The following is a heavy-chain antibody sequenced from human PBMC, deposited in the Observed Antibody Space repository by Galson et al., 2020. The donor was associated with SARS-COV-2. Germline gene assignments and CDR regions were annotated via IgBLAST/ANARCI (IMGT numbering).Heavy chain of an antibody. J-gene: IGHJ5*02. CDR1: GGTFSNYA. V-gene: IGHV1-69*05. D-gene: IGHD3-22*01. Sequence: ASVKVSCKASGGTFSNYAISWVLQAPGQGLEWMGGIIPFLGTPNYAQKFQYRVTITTDESTSTAYMQLNSLRSDDTAVYYCARGHANYDNSGYLTGWFDPWGQGTLVTVSS. CDR2: IIPFLGTP. CDR3: ARGHANYDNSGYLTGWFDP.